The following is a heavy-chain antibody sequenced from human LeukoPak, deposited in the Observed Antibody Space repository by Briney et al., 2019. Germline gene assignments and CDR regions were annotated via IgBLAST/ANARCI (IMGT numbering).Heavy chain of an antibody. CDR2: INSDGSNT. J-gene: IGHJ4*02. Sequence: GGSLTLSCAPSGFTFSTYWMHWVRQAPGKGLVWVSRINSDGSNTNYADSVKGRFTISRDNAKNTLYLQMDSLRAEDTAVYYCVQEINRGDRRYFDYWGQGTLVTVSS. CDR1: GFTFSTYW. CDR3: VQEINRGDRRYFDY. V-gene: IGHV3-74*01. D-gene: IGHD1-14*01.